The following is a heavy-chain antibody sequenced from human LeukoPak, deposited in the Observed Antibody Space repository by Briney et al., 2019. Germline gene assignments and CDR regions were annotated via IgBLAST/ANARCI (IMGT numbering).Heavy chain of an antibody. CDR2: IYYSGTT. CDR1: GGTISGFY. J-gene: IGHJ2*01. V-gene: IGHV4-59*01. D-gene: IGHD6-19*01. Sequence: PSETLSLTCTVSGGTISGFYWSWIRQSPGKGLEWIGYIYYSGTTNYNPSLMSRVTISVDTSKNQFSLRLSSVTAADTAVYYCATVLAVAGSSWYFDLWGRGTLVSVSS. CDR3: ATVLAVAGSSWYFDL.